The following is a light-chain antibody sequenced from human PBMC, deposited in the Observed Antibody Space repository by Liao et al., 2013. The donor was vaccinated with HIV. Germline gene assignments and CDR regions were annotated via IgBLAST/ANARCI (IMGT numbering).Light chain of an antibody. CDR1: DFGTKR. CDR3: QVWDRGSAHPTV. Sequence: SYVLTQSPSVSVAPGKTARITCGGDDFGTKRVHWYQQKPGQAPVLLVFHSSDRPSGISDRFSGSTSENTATLTISRAEAGDEADYYCQVWDRGSAHPTVFGPGTKVTVL. CDR2: HSS. J-gene: IGLJ1*01. V-gene: IGLV3-21*03.